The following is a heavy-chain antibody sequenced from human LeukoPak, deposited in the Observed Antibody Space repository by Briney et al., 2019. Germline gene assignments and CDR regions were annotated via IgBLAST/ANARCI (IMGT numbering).Heavy chain of an antibody. CDR3: ARLRFDFWSGYTHPYFDY. J-gene: IGHJ4*02. CDR2: IYYSGTT. D-gene: IGHD3-3*01. Sequence: SETLSLTCTVSGGSISSSSYSWGWIRQPPGKGLEWIGSIYYSGTTYYNPSLKSRVTISVDTSKIQFSLKLSSVAATDTAVYFCARLRFDFWSGYTHPYFDYWGQGTLVTVSS. V-gene: IGHV4-39*01. CDR1: GGSISSSSYS.